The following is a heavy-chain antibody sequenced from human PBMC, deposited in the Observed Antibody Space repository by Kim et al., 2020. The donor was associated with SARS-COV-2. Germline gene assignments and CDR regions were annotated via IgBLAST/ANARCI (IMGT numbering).Heavy chain of an antibody. V-gene: IGHV3-23*03. CDR3: AKDNSDYYDFWSGYYFDY. J-gene: IGHJ4*02. CDR1: GFTFSSYA. Sequence: GGSLRLSCAASGFTFSSYAMSWVRQAPGKGLEWVSVIYSGGSSTYYADSVKGRFTISRDNSKNTLYLQMNSLRAEDTAVYYCAKDNSDYYDFWSGYYFDYWGQGTLVTVSS. CDR2: IYSGGSST. D-gene: IGHD3-3*01.